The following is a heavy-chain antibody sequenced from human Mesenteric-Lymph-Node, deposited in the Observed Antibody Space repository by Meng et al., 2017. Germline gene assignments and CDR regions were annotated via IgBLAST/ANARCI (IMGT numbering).Heavy chain of an antibody. CDR2: ISSSGSTI. Sequence: GESLKISCAASGFTFSDYYMSWIRQAPGKGLEWVSYISSSGSTIYYADSVKGRFTISRNISKNTVYLQMSNLRGDDTAVYYCAKLAGRFQYGGIDYWGQGTLVTVSS. CDR1: GFTFSDYY. D-gene: IGHD2-15*01. J-gene: IGHJ4*02. CDR3: AKLAGRFQYGGIDY. V-gene: IGHV3-11*01.